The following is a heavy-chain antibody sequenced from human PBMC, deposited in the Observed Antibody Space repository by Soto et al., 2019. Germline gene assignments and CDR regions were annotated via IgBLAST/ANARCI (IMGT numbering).Heavy chain of an antibody. CDR1: GYTFTSYG. V-gene: IGHV1-18*01. CDR3: ARERFSSSWFLNSREYFDL. J-gene: IGHJ2*01. CDR2: ISAYNGNT. D-gene: IGHD6-13*01. Sequence: ASVKVSCKASGYTFTSYGISWVRQAPGQGXEWMGWISAYNGNTNYAQKLQGRVTMTTDTSTSTAYMELRSLRSDDTAVYYCARERFSSSWFLNSREYFDLWGRGTLVTVSS.